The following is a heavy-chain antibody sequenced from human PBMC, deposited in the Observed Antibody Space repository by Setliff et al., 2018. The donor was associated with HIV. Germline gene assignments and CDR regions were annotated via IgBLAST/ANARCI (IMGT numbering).Heavy chain of an antibody. CDR1: GDSTSSYY. CDR2: IYTTGST. CDR3: AVDPTSDNSWGYFDR. J-gene: IGHJ4*02. D-gene: IGHD2-2*01. Sequence: PSETLSLTCPVSGDSTSSYYWSWIRQPPGKGLEWIGYIYTTGSTNYNPSLKSRVTISLDTSKNQLSLKLRSVTAADTAVYYCAVDPTSDNSWGYFDRWGQGTLVTVSS. V-gene: IGHV4-4*09.